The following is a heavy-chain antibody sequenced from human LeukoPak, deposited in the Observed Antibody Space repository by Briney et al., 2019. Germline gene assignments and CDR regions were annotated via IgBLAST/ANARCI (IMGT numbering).Heavy chain of an antibody. D-gene: IGHD2-2*02. J-gene: IGHJ6*02. Sequence: SVTVSFKASGGTFTIYAISWVRQAQGQGKEWMGGIIPIFGRANYAQKFQGRVTITADESTSTAYMELSSLRSEDTAVYYCAREGGYCSSTSCYTPSHYYYYGMDVWGQGTTVTVSS. CDR2: IIPIFGRA. CDR3: AREGGYCSSTSCYTPSHYYYYGMDV. V-gene: IGHV1-69*13. CDR1: GGTFTIYA.